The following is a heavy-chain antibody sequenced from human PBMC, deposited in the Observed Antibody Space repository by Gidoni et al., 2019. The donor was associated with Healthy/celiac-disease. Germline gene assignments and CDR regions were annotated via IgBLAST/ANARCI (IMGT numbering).Heavy chain of an antibody. Sequence: QVQLQQWGAGLLKPSETLSLTCAVYGGSFSGYYWSWIRQPPGKGLEWIGEINHSGSTNYNPSLKSRVTISVDTSKNQFSLKLSSVTAADTAVYYCARVGYCSSTSCGPYGMDVWGQGTTVTVSS. CDR2: INHSGST. D-gene: IGHD2-2*03. CDR1: GGSFSGYY. CDR3: ARVGYCSSTSCGPYGMDV. J-gene: IGHJ6*02. V-gene: IGHV4-34*01.